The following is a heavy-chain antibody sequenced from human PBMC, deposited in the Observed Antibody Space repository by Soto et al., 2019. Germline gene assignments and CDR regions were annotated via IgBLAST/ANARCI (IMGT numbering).Heavy chain of an antibody. V-gene: IGHV3-23*01. CDR2: ISGSGGST. J-gene: IGHJ4*02. CDR3: AKANGLNRILPAGYFDY. CDR1: GFTFSSYA. D-gene: IGHD6-19*01. Sequence: GGSLRLSCAASGFTFSSYAMSWVRQAPGKGLEWVSAISGSGGSTYYADSVKGRFTISRDNSKNTLYLQMNSLRAEDTAVYYCAKANGLNRILPAGYFDYWGQGTLVTVSS.